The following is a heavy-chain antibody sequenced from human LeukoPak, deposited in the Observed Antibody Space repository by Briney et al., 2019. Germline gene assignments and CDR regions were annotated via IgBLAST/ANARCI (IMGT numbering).Heavy chain of an antibody. J-gene: IGHJ4*02. Sequence: GGSLRLSCAASGFTFSDYAMTWVRQAPGKGLEWVSSISGSGGRTYYTDSVKGRFTISRDNSKNTLHLQMNSLRAEDTVVYYCTTDRLGFAGEYWGQGTLVTVSS. CDR2: ISGSGGRT. D-gene: IGHD3-10*01. V-gene: IGHV3-23*01. CDR1: GFTFSDYA. CDR3: TTDRLGFAGEY.